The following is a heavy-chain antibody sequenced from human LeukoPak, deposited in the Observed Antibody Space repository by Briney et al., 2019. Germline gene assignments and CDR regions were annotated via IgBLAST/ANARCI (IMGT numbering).Heavy chain of an antibody. J-gene: IGHJ4*02. CDR3: AKSAAMVPFDY. Sequence: GGSLRLSCAASGLTFSSYGMHWVRQAPGKGLEWVAVISYDGSNKYYADSVKGRFTISRDNSKNTLYLQMNSLRAEDTAVYYCAKSAAMVPFDYWGQGTLVTVSS. V-gene: IGHV3-30*18. D-gene: IGHD5-18*01. CDR2: ISYDGSNK. CDR1: GLTFSSYG.